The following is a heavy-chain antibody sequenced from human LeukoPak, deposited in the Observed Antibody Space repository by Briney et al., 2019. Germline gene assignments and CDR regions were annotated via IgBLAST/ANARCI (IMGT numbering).Heavy chain of an antibody. CDR2: IYPGDSDT. CDR1: GYSFTSYW. V-gene: IGHV5-51*01. CDR3: ARRARYCGGDCYSDY. J-gene: IGHJ4*02. D-gene: IGHD2-21*02. Sequence: GESLKISFKGSGYSFTSYWIGWVRQMPGKGLEWMGIIYPGDSDTRYSPSFQGQVTISVDKSISTAYLQWSSLKASDTAMYYCARRARYCGGDCYSDYWGQGTLVTVSS.